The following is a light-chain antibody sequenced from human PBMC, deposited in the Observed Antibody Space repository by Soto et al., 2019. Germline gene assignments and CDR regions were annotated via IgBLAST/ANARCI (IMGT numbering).Light chain of an antibody. CDR3: CSYASSYTLVV. J-gene: IGLJ2*01. Sequence: QSVLTQPRSVSGSPGQSVTISCTGTSSDFGGYNYVSWYQQHPGKAPKLMIYDVSKRPSGVPDRFSGSKSGNTASLTISGLQAEDEADYYCCSYASSYTLVVFGGGTKVTVL. V-gene: IGLV2-11*01. CDR2: DVS. CDR1: SSDFGGYNY.